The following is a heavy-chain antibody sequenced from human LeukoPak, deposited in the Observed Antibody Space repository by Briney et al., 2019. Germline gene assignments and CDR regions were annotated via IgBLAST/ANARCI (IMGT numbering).Heavy chain of an antibody. CDR2: IIHSGNT. CDR3: ARDVTTLTSRSAFDI. CDR1: GLSMKTSHY. J-gene: IGHJ3*02. Sequence: PSETLSLTCTVSGLSMKTSHYWGWIRQPPGKGLEWIGGIIHSGNTYYNPSLKTRVSFSMDTSMNQFSLKLNSVTAVDTAVYYCARDVTTLTSRSAFDIWGQGTMVIVSS. D-gene: IGHD1-14*01. V-gene: IGHV4-38-2*02.